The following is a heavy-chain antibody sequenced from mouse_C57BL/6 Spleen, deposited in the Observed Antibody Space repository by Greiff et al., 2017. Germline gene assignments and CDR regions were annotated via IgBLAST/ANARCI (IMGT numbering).Heavy chain of an antibody. Sequence: VQGVESGPELVKPGASVKLSCKASGYTFTSYDINWVKQRPGQGLEWIGWIYPRDGSTKYNEKFKGKATLTVDTSSSTAYMELHSLTSEDSAVYFCARPITTASSSWFAYWGQGTLVTVSA. CDR1: GYTFTSYD. CDR2: IYPRDGST. J-gene: IGHJ3*01. CDR3: ARPITTASSSWFAY. V-gene: IGHV1-85*01. D-gene: IGHD1-1*01.